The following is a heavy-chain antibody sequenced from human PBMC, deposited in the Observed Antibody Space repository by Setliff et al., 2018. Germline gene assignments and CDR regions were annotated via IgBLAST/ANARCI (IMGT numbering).Heavy chain of an antibody. Sequence: GASVTVSCKASGYSFIDYYIHWVRQAPGQGPEWMGRVNPKNGGILYSQKFEGRVSMTGDRTISTVYMDLRSLTFDDTAVYYCARPRSNYNRGAFSIWGQGTMVTVSS. CDR2: VNPKNGGI. J-gene: IGHJ3*02. V-gene: IGHV1-2*06. D-gene: IGHD3-10*01. CDR3: ARPRSNYNRGAFSI. CDR1: GYSFIDYY.